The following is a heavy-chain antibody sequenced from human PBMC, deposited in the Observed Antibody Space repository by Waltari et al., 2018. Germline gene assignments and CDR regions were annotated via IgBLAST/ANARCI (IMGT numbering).Heavy chain of an antibody. Sequence: EEQLLESGGGLVQPGDSLRLSCAGSGFRFSNYWMNWVRQAPGKGLVWVARIRDDETMRSDADSVKGRFTSSRDNAKNTVYLQMKRLRVEDTAVYYCARLAPRTYRSPVPGRHYYYGMDVWGQGTTVTVSS. J-gene: IGHJ6*02. CDR1: GFRFSNYW. V-gene: IGHV3-74*01. CDR2: IRDDETMR. D-gene: IGHD3-10*01. CDR3: ARLAPRTYRSPVPGRHYYYGMDV.